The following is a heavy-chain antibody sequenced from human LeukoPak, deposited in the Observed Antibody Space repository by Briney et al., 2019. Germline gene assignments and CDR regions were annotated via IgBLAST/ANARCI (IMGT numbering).Heavy chain of an antibody. J-gene: IGHJ5*02. Sequence: GGSLRLSCAASGFTFSSSVMNWVRQAPGKGLEWVSSISSTSNYIYYADSVKGRFTVSRDNAKNSLFLQMNRLRDDDTAVYYCANSLGLAARSWGQGTLVTVSS. CDR1: GFTFSSSV. CDR2: ISSTSNYI. D-gene: IGHD6-13*01. V-gene: IGHV3-21*01. CDR3: ANSLGLAARS.